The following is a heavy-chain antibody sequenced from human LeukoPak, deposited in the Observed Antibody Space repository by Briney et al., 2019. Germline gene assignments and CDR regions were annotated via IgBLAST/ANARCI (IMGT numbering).Heavy chain of an antibody. V-gene: IGHV1-2*02. CDR2: INPNSGGT. Sequence: ASVKVSCKASGYTFTGYYMHWVRQAPGQGLEWMGWINPNSGGTNYAQKFQGRVTMTRDTSISTAYMELSRLRSDDTAVYYCARGPMGGSYYEYYYYYMDVWGKGTTVTVSS. CDR1: GYTFTGYY. J-gene: IGHJ6*03. CDR3: ARGPMGGSYYEYYYYYMDV. D-gene: IGHD1-26*01.